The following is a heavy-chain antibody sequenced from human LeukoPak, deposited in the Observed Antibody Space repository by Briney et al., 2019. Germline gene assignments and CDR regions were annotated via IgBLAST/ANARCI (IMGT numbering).Heavy chain of an antibody. V-gene: IGHV4-59*08. J-gene: IGHJ4*02. CDR3: ARRSYYARTYFDY. Sequence: SETLSLTCTVSGGSMSSYYWSWIRQPPGKGLEWIGYIYYSGSINYNPSLKSRVTISVDTSKNQFSLKLSSVTAADTAVYYCARRSYYARTYFDYWGQGTLVTVSS. CDR2: IYYSGSI. D-gene: IGHD1-26*01. CDR1: GGSMSSYY.